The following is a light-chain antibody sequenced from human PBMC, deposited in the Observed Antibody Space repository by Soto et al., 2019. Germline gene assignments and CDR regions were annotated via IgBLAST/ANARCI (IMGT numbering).Light chain of an antibody. CDR3: QQYNLWPPIT. J-gene: IGKJ5*01. V-gene: IGKV3-15*01. CDR1: QNVFSN. Sequence: EIVMTQSPGTLSVSRGERATLSCLASQNVFSNVAWYQQRPGQPPRLLISGASTRATGVSARFSASGSGTDFTLTITSLQSEDFAVYYCQQYNLWPPITFGQGTRLEIK. CDR2: GAS.